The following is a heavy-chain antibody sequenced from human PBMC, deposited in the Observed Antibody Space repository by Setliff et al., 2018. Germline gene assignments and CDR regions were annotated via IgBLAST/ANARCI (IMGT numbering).Heavy chain of an antibody. V-gene: IGHV4-34*01. J-gene: IGHJ3*02. CDR3: ARGLLADAFDI. Sequence: PSETLSLTCAVYGGSFSGYYWSWIRQPPGKGLEWIGEINHSGSTNYNPSLKSRVTISVDTSKNQFSLKLSSVIAADTAVYYCARGLLADAFDIWGQGTRVTVSS. CDR1: GGSFSGYY. CDR2: INHSGST. D-gene: IGHD2-21*01.